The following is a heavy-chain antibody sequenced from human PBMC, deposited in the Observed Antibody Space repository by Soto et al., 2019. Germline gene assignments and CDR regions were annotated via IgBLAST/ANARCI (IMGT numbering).Heavy chain of an antibody. CDR2: IYHIGGT. CDR1: GGSISSGGYS. V-gene: IGHV4-30-2*01. Sequence: QLQLQESGSGLVKPSQTLSLTCAVSGGSISSGGYSWSWIRQPPGKGLEWIVYIYHIGGTYYNPSLKRRVTIGVDTSKNQFYLQVSSVTAAVTAVHSGARGQVVAAQPWGQGTLVTVSS. J-gene: IGHJ5*02. D-gene: IGHD2-15*01. CDR3: ARGQVVAAQP.